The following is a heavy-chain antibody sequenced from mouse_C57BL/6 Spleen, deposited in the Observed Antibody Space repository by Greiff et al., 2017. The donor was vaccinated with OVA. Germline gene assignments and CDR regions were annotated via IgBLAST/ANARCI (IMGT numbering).Heavy chain of an antibody. Sequence: EVKLMESVAELVRPGASVKLSCTASGFNIKNTYMHWVKQRPEQGLEWIGRIDPANGNTKYAPKFQGKATITADPSSNTAYLQLSSLSSEDTAIYYGALLYDYDVGWYFGVWGTGTTVTVSS. D-gene: IGHD2-4*01. J-gene: IGHJ1*03. CDR3: ALLYDYDVGWYFGV. CDR1: GFNIKNTY. CDR2: IDPANGNT. V-gene: IGHV14-3*01.